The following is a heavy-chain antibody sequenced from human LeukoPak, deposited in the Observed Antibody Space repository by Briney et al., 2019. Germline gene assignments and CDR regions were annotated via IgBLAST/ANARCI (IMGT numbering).Heavy chain of an antibody. CDR3: ARGVGAVGDY. D-gene: IGHD6-19*01. J-gene: IGHJ4*02. V-gene: IGHV1-8*01. CDR2: MSPKNKNA. CDR1: GYTFNGYD. Sequence: ASVKVSCKASGYTFNGYDFNWVRQATGQGLEWMGWMSPKNKNAAYGQKFQGRVTMTWDTSINTAYMELRSLRVEDTAERYCARGVGAVGDYWGQGTLVTVSS.